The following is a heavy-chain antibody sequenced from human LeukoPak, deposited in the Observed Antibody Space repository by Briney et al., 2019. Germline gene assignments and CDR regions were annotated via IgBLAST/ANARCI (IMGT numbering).Heavy chain of an antibody. Sequence: PGESLSLSCTASGFTFTLYSMNWVRQAPGKGLEWIGYISASSSTIYYADCVMGRFTVSRDNDKNSLFLQVNSLTEGDTAVYYCEKVRSTILTPEWFFDLLGRGTLVAVSS. CDR2: ISASSSTI. J-gene: IGHJ2*01. CDR3: EKVRSTILTPEWFFDL. CDR1: GFTFTLYS. V-gene: IGHV3-48*02. D-gene: IGHD5/OR15-5a*01.